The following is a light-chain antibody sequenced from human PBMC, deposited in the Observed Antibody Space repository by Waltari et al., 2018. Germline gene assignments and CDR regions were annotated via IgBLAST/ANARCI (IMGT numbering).Light chain of an antibody. CDR2: GAS. CDR1: QSVSSN. Sequence: EIVMTQSPDILSVSPGERATLSCRASQSVSSNLAWYQQRPGQAPSLLIYGASTRATGIPARFSGSGSGTEFTLTISSLQSEDFAVYYCQQYNNRPRALGHGTKLEIK. J-gene: IGKJ2*01. CDR3: QQYNNRPRA. V-gene: IGKV3-15*01.